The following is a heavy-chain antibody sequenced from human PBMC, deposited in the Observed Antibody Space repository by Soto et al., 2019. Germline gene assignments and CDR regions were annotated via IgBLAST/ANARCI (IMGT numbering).Heavy chain of an antibody. V-gene: IGHV1-18*01. J-gene: IGHJ6*02. Sequence: QLHLVQSGPEVKKPGASVKVSCKASGHTYPSYAITWVRQAPGQGLEWMGWISAYTGNTNYAPNFQARVTITLDTSPTTADLELRGLRSDDTAKYYTATGNIVIVPLTNYSCYGMDVWGQGTTVTVS. CDR1: GHTYPSYA. CDR2: ISAYTGNT. CDR3: ATGNIVIVPLTNYSCYGMDV. D-gene: IGHD2-2*01.